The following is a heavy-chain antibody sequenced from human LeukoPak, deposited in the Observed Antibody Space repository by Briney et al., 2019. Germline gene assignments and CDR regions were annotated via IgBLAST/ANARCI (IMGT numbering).Heavy chain of an antibody. CDR2: IYSGGST. V-gene: IGHV3-53*01. D-gene: IGHD3-9*01. CDR3: ARDDILTGYRDY. J-gene: IGHJ4*02. Sequence: GGSLRLSCAASGFTVSSNYMSWVRQAPGKGLEWVSVIYSGGSTYYADSVKGRFTISRDNSRNTLYLQMNSLRAEDTAVYYCARDDILTGYRDYWGQGTLVTVSS. CDR1: GFTVSSNY.